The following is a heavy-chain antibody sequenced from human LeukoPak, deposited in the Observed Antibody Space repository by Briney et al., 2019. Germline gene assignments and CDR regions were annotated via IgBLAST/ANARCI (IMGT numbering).Heavy chain of an antibody. CDR2: TYYRSKWSN. CDR1: GDSVSSNSAV. J-gene: IGHJ4*02. CDR3: ARSNEGYIDY. Sequence: SQTLSLTCAISGDSVSSNSAVWNWIRQSPSRGLEWLGRTYYRSKWSNDYAASVKSRITINPDTSKNQFSLQVRSVTPEDTAVYYCARSNEGYIDYWGQGTLVTVSS. D-gene: IGHD2-2*02. V-gene: IGHV6-1*01.